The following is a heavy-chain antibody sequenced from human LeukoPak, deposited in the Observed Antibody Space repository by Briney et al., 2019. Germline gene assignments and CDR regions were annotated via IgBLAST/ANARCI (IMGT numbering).Heavy chain of an antibody. CDR1: GVSISSGGYS. CDR2: IYHSGST. CDR3: ARRTAGAIDY. V-gene: IGHV4-30-2*01. Sequence: ASETLSLTCAVSGVSISSGGYSWSWIRQPPGKGLEWIGYIYHSGSTYYNPSLKSRVTISVDRSKNQVSLKLSSVTAADTAVYYCARRTAGAIDYWGQGTLVTVSS. J-gene: IGHJ4*02. D-gene: IGHD2-21*02.